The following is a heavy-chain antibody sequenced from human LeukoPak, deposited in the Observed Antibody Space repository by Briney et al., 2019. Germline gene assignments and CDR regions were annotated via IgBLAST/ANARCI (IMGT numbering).Heavy chain of an antibody. V-gene: IGHV4-39*01. CDR1: GGSVSSSTFY. CDR3: ARQGNRDGYNSLGFDY. J-gene: IGHJ4*02. Sequence: PSETLSLTCTLSGGSVSSSTFYWGWIRQPPGKGLEWIGSIYHSGSTYYKPSLKSRVTISVDTSKNQFSLKLSSVTAADTAVYYCARQGNRDGYNSLGFDYWGQGTLVTVSS. D-gene: IGHD5-24*01. CDR2: IYHSGST.